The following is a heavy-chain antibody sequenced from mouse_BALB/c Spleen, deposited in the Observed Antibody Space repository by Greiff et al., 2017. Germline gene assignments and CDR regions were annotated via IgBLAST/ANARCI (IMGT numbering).Heavy chain of an antibody. CDR2: ISSGGGST. CDR1: GFAFSSYD. D-gene: IGHD1-1*01. V-gene: IGHV5-12-1*01. CDR3: ARGDYYGSSQFAY. J-gene: IGHJ3*01. Sequence: EVKLVESGGGLVKPGGSLKLSCAAFGFAFSSYDMSWVRQTPEKRLEWVAYISSGGGSTYYPDTVKGRFTISRDNAKNTLYLQMSSLKSEDTAMYYCARGDYYGSSQFAYWGQGTLVTVSA.